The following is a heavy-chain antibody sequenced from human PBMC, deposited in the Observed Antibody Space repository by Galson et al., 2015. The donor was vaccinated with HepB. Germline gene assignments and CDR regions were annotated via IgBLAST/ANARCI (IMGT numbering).Heavy chain of an antibody. CDR2: ISYDGSNK. Sequence: SLRLSCAASGFTFSSYGMHWVRQAPGKGLEWVAVISYDGSNKYYADSVKGRFTISRDNSKNTLYLQMNSLRAEDTAVYYCAKGRGDGGHDAFDIWGQGTMVTVSS. D-gene: IGHD3-10*01. V-gene: IGHV3-30*18. J-gene: IGHJ3*02. CDR1: GFTFSSYG. CDR3: AKGRGDGGHDAFDI.